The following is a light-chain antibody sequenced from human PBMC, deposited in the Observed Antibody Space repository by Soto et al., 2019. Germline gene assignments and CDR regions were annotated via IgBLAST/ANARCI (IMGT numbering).Light chain of an antibody. CDR1: QSVTSNY. J-gene: IGKJ1*01. V-gene: IGKV3-20*01. CDR3: QQYGSSPGT. CDR2: GAS. Sequence: EIVLTQSPGTLSSSPGERATLSCRASQSVTSNYLAWYQQKPGQAPRLLIFGASIRATGLPDRFSGGGSGTAFTLTISRLEPEYFAVYFCQQYGSSPGTFGEGTKVEI.